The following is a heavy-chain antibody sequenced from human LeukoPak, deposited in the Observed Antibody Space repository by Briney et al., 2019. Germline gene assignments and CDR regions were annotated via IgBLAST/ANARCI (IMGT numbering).Heavy chain of an antibody. V-gene: IGHV4-59*01. J-gene: IGHJ4*02. CDR1: GGSISSYY. CDR2: IYYSGST. CDR3: ARSQPAVGYCSGGSCYTTFDY. D-gene: IGHD2-15*01. Sequence: PSETLSLTCTVSGGSISSYYWSWIRQPPGRGLEWIWYIYYSGSTNYNPSLKSRVTISVDTSKNQFSLKLSSVTAADTAVYYCARSQPAVGYCSGGSCYTTFDYWGQGTLVTVSS.